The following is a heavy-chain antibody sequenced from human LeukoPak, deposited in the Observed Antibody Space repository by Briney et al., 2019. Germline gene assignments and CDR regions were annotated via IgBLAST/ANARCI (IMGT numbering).Heavy chain of an antibody. D-gene: IGHD1-1*01. Sequence: GGSLRLSCAASGFPFSSYSMSWIRQAPGKGLEWVSYISASGSNIYYLDAVKGRFTVSRDNAMNSLFLQMNRPRAEDTAIYYCVRVKGTYFDFWGQGTLVTVSS. CDR3: VRVKGTYFDF. J-gene: IGHJ4*02. V-gene: IGHV3-48*01. CDR2: ISASGSNI. CDR1: GFPFSSYS.